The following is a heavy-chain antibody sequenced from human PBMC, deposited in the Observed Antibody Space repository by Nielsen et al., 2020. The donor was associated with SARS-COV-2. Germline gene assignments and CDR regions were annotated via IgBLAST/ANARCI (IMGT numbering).Heavy chain of an antibody. V-gene: IGHV4-59*01. Sequence: SETLSLTCTVSGGSISSYYWSWIRQPPGKGLEWIGYIYYSGSTNYNPSLKSRVTISVDTSKNQFSLKLSSVTAADTAVYYCARGLTDIVVVVAATPDLYFDYWGQGTLVTVSS. CDR3: ARGLTDIVVVVAATPDLYFDY. CDR2: IYYSGST. J-gene: IGHJ4*02. CDR1: GGSISSYY. D-gene: IGHD2-15*01.